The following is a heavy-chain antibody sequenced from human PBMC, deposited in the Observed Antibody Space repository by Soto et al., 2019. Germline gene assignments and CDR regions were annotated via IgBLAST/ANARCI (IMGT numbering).Heavy chain of an antibody. D-gene: IGHD6-6*01. CDR3: TTEYSSSSGAKPIDY. CDR1: GFTFSNAW. J-gene: IGHJ4*02. Sequence: EVQLVESGGGLVKPGGSLRLSCAASGFTFSNAWMSWVRQAPGKGLEWVGRIKSKTDGGTTDYAAPVKGRFTISRDDSKNTLYLQMNSLQTEDTAVYYCTTEYSSSSGAKPIDYWGQGTLVTVSS. CDR2: IKSKTDGGTT. V-gene: IGHV3-15*01.